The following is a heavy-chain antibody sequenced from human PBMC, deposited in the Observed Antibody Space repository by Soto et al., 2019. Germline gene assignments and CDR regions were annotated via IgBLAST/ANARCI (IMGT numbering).Heavy chain of an antibody. CDR3: ARDFGMGFGVRGADY. D-gene: IGHD3-10*01. CDR2: INSGGSTT. Sequence: EVQLVESGGGLVQPGGSLRLSCAASGFTFSSYWMHWVRQAPGKGLVWVSRINSGGSTTTYAGSVKGRFTISRDNAKNTLFLQMNSLRAEDTAVYYCARDFGMGFGVRGADYWGQGTLVTVSS. CDR1: GFTFSSYW. J-gene: IGHJ4*02. V-gene: IGHV3-74*01.